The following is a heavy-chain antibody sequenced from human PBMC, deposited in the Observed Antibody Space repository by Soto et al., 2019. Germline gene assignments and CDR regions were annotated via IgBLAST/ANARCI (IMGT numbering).Heavy chain of an antibody. CDR1: GFTFTTYW. Sequence: GGSLRLSCAASGFTFTTYWMSWVRQAPGKGLEWLANIKQDGSEKYYVDSVKGRFTISRDNAKSSVYLQMNSLRAEDTAVYYCARSLVASFLDYWGQGTLVTVSS. CDR2: IKQDGSEK. J-gene: IGHJ4*02. D-gene: IGHD5-12*01. CDR3: ARSLVASFLDY. V-gene: IGHV3-7*01.